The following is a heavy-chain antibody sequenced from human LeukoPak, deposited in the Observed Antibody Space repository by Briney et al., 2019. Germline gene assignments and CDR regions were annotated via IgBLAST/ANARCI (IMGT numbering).Heavy chain of an antibody. CDR3: ARHGSGSYYNLPTDY. CDR1: GYTFTSYG. CDR2: ISAYNGNT. Sequence: ASVKVSCKASGYTFTSYGISWVRQAPGQGLEWMGWISAYNGNTNYAQKLQGRVTMTTDTSTSTAYMELRSLRSDDTAMYYCARHGSGSYYNLPTDYWGQGTLVIVSS. D-gene: IGHD3-10*01. J-gene: IGHJ4*02. V-gene: IGHV1-18*01.